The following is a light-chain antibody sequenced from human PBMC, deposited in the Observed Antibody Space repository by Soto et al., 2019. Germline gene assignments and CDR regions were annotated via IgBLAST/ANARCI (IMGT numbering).Light chain of an antibody. CDR2: GAS. V-gene: IGKV3-20*01. Sequence: IVVTQSPGTLSLSPGERVTLSCSASQSVTTRLAWHQHKPGQAPTLLMSGASNRDSGVPARFSGSGSGTDVTLTITRLEPEDFPLYYWQQYGGSQITFGLGPRLEIK. CDR1: QSVTTR. CDR3: QQYGGSQIT. J-gene: IGKJ5*01.